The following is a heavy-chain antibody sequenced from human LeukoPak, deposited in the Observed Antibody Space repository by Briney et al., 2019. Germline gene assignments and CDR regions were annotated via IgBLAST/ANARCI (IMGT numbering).Heavy chain of an antibody. CDR3: ARGRFLGWYFDL. V-gene: IGHV4-61*01. CDR1: GGSISSGPYY. D-gene: IGHD3-3*01. Sequence: SETLSLTCTVSGGSISSGPYYWAWIRQSPGKGLEWIGHIYYSGSTNYNPSLKSRVTISVDTSKNQFSLKLSSVTAADTAVYYCARGRFLGWYFDLWGRGTLVTVSS. J-gene: IGHJ2*01. CDR2: IYYSGST.